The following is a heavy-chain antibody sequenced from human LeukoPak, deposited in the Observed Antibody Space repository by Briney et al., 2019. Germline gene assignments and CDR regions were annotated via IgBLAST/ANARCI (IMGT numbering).Heavy chain of an antibody. CDR3: AGERGGYELDWFDP. J-gene: IGHJ5*02. CDR2: IIPIFGTA. CDR1: GGTFSSYA. Sequence: ASVKVSCKASGGTFSSYAISWVRQAPGQGLEWMGGIIPIFGTANYAQKFQGRVTITADESTSTAYMGLSSLRSEDTAVYYCAGERGGYELDWFDPWGQGTLVTVSS. V-gene: IGHV1-69*13. D-gene: IGHD5-12*01.